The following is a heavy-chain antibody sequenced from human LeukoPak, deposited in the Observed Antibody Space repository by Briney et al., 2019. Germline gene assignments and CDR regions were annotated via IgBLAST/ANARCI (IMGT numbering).Heavy chain of an antibody. J-gene: IGHJ4*02. CDR2: INSDGSST. V-gene: IGHV3-74*01. CDR3: ARGTNYYDSTGMSD. CDR1: GFTFSSYW. D-gene: IGHD3-22*01. Sequence: GGSLRLSCAASGFTFSSYWMHWVRQAPGKGLVWVSRINSDGSSTSYADSVKGRFTISRDNAKNTLYLQMNSLRAEDTAVYFCARGTNYYDSTGMSDWGQGTLVTVSS.